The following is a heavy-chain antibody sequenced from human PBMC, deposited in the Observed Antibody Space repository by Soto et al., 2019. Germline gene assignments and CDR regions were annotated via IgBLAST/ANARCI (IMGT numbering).Heavy chain of an antibody. D-gene: IGHD2-2*01. J-gene: IGHJ6*03. Sequence: PSETLSLTCAVYGGSFSGYYWSWIRQPPGKGLEWIGEINHSGSTNYNPSLKSRVTISVDTSKNQFSLKLSSVTAADTAVYYCAREYRNYXYYYMDVWGKGTTVTVSS. CDR1: GGSFSGYY. CDR2: INHSGST. V-gene: IGHV4-34*01. CDR3: AREYRNYXYYYMDV.